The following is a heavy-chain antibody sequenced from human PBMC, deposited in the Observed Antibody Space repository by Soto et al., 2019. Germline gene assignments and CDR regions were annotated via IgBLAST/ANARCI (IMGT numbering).Heavy chain of an antibody. CDR3: AKEGAMAGSGYFDN. D-gene: IGHD3-10*01. CDR1: GFTFNNYA. Sequence: EVQLLESGGGLLQPGGCLRLSCAASGFTFNNYAMSWVRQAPGKGLEWVSSVTGNGGSTYYADSVKGRFSVSRDNSKNTLFLEMNSLRAEDTAVYYCAKEGAMAGSGYFDNWGQGTLVTVAS. V-gene: IGHV3-23*01. J-gene: IGHJ4*02. CDR2: VTGNGGST.